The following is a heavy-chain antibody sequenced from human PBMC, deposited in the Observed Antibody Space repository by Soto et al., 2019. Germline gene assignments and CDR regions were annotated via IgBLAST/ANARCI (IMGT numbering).Heavy chain of an antibody. D-gene: IGHD5-12*01. Sequence: QVQLQESGPGLVKPSETLSLTCTVSGGSVSSGSYYWSWIRQPPGKGLEWIGYIYYSGSTNYNPSLKSRVTISVDTSKNQFSLKLSSVTAADTAVYYCARDQGYLGIDYWGQGTLVTVSS. V-gene: IGHV4-61*01. J-gene: IGHJ4*02. CDR3: ARDQGYLGIDY. CDR2: IYYSGST. CDR1: GGSVSSGSYY.